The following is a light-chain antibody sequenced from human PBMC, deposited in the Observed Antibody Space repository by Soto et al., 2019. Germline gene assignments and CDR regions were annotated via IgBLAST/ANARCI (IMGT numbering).Light chain of an antibody. J-gene: IGKJ5*01. CDR1: QSVSRN. CDR3: QQYNNWPPA. Sequence: EIVMTQSPATLSVSPGERATLTCRASQSVSRNLAWYQQKPGQAPRLLIYGASTRATGIPARFSGSGSGTEFTLTISSLQSEDLAVYYCQQYNNWPPAFGQGTRLEIK. CDR2: GAS. V-gene: IGKV3-15*01.